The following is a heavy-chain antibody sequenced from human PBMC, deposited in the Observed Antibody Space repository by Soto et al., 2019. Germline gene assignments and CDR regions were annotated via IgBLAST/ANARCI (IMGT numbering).Heavy chain of an antibody. CDR3: ARDPAAGGLDV. J-gene: IGHJ6*02. CDR2: DQ. Sequence: DQFYVDSVKGRFTVSRDNAKNSLYLHMDSLRVEDTAVYYCARDPAAGGLDVWGRGTTVTVSS. D-gene: IGHD2-2*01. V-gene: IGHV3-7*01.